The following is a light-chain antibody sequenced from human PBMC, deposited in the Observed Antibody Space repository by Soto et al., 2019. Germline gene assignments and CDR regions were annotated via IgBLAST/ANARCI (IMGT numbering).Light chain of an antibody. J-gene: IGKJ1*01. V-gene: IGKV3-20*01. CDR1: QSISSSY. CDR3: QQYSSTFWT. CDR2: GAS. Sequence: EIVLTQSPGTLSLSPGERATLSCSASQSISSSYLAWYQQKPGQAPRLLVYGASSRATGIPDRFSGSGSGTDFTLTISRLEPEDFALYYCQQYSSTFWTFGQGTKVEIK.